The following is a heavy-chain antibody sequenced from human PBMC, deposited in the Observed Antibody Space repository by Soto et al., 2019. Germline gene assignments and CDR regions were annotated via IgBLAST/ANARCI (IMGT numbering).Heavy chain of an antibody. J-gene: IGHJ4*02. CDR3: ASDQITVTGPLDY. CDR2: IIPIFGTA. V-gene: IGHV1-69*06. Sequence: SVKVSCKASGGTFSSYAITWVRQAPGQGLDWMGGIIPIFGTANYAQKFQGRVTITADKSTSTAYMELSSLRSEDTAVYYCASDQITVTGPLDYWGQGTLVTVSS. D-gene: IGHD6-19*01. CDR1: GGTFSSYA.